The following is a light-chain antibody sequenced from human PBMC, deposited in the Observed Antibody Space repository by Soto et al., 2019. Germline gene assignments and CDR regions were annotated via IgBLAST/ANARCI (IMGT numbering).Light chain of an antibody. V-gene: IGKV1-12*01. CDR1: QDISDR. J-gene: IGKJ2*01. CDR3: QQGNSLPYT. Sequence: DIQMTQSPSSVSASVGDRVTITCRASQDISDRVAWYQQKPGTAPMLLIYSTSTLQSGVPSRFSGSRSGTDFTLTISSLQLEEFATYFCQQGNSLPYTLGEGTKLGI. CDR2: STS.